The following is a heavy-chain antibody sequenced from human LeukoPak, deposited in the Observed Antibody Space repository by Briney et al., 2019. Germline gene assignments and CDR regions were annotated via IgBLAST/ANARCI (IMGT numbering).Heavy chain of an antibody. V-gene: IGHV3-72*01. Sequence: RPGGSLRPSCEGSGFTFSNHHMDWVRQAPGMGLEWVGRGPARNKPNSCSTQYAASVRGRFSISRDDSKNSLYLQIDSLRIEDTAMYYCTRVLTTDRGWYPFEFWGQGVLVTVSS. D-gene: IGHD6-19*01. CDR2: GPARNKPNSCST. J-gene: IGHJ4*02. CDR3: TRVLTTDRGWYPFEF. CDR1: GFTFSNHH.